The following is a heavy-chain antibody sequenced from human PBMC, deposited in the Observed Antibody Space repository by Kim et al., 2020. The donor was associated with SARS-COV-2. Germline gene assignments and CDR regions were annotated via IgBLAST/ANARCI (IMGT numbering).Heavy chain of an antibody. J-gene: IGHJ6*03. CDR2: INPNSGGT. Sequence: ASVKVSCKASGYTFTGYYMHWVRQAPGQGLEWMGRINPNSGGTNYAQKFQGRVTMTRDTSISTAYMELSRLRSDDTAVYYCARRGPVVPAAMDFLVSNKYYYYYYMDVWGKGTTVTVSS. CDR3: ARRGPVVPAAMDFLVSNKYYYYYYMDV. CDR1: GYTFTGYY. V-gene: IGHV1-2*06. D-gene: IGHD2-2*01.